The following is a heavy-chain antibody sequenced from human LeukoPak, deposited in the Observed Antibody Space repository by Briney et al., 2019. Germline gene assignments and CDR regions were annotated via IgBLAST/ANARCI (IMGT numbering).Heavy chain of an antibody. CDR1: GYTFSDYTFTNYG. V-gene: IGHV1-18*01. CDR2: ISTYKSHT. CDR3: AREDNDDYYYYGMDV. D-gene: IGHD1-1*01. J-gene: IGHJ6*02. Sequence: ASVKVSCKASGYTFSDYTFTNYGISWVRQAPGQGLEWMGWISTYKSHTNYARKFQGRVTMITDTSTNTAYMELRSLRSDDTAVYYCAREDNDDYYYYGMDVWGQGTAVTVSS.